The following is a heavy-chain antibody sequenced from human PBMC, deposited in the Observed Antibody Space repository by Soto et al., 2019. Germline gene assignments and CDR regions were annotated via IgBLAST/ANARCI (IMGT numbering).Heavy chain of an antibody. CDR1: GGSFSGYY. J-gene: IGHJ4*02. CDR3: ARTGQPPSDY. CDR2: IIHTGST. V-gene: IGHV4-34*12. D-gene: IGHD2-2*01. Sequence: QVQIQQWGAGLLKPSETLSLTCGVYGGSFSGYYWSWIRQPPGKGLEWIGEIIHTGSTNYNPSRKSRVAISIDTSKKQFSLKLSSVTAADTAVYYCARTGQPPSDYWGQGALVTVSS.